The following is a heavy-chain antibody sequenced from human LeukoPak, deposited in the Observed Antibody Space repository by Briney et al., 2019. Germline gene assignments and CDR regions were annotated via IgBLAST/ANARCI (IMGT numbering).Heavy chain of an antibody. CDR3: ARDQQWLTYYFDY. CDR2: ISAYNGNT. CDR1: GYTFTSYG. V-gene: IGHV1-18*01. J-gene: IGHJ4*02. Sequence: ASVKVSCKASGYTFTSYGISWVRQAPGQGLEWMGWISAYNGNTNYASTSTAYMELRSLRSDDTAVYYCARDQQWLTYYFDYWGRGTLVTVSS. D-gene: IGHD6-19*01.